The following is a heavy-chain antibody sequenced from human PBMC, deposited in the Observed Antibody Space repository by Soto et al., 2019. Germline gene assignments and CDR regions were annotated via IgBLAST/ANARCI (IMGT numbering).Heavy chain of an antibody. D-gene: IGHD6-13*01. CDR2: IYPGDYDT. V-gene: IGHV5-51*01. J-gene: IGHJ1*01. CDR3: ARHSGVAEDGTD. CDR1: GYSFPTSW. Sequence: PGESPNTHCQGSGYSFPTSWIGWVRQMPGKGLEWIGVIYPGDYDTRYSPSFQGQVAIPADNSINTPYLQWSSLKASDTAMYYCARHSGVAEDGTDWGQGTLVTVSS.